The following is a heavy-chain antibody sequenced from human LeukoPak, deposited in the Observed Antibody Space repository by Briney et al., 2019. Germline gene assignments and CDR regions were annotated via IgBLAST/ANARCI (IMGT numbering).Heavy chain of an antibody. Sequence: GRSLRLSCAASGFTFDDYAMHWVRQAPGKGLEWVSGISWNSDSIDYADSVKGRFTISRDNAKNSLYLQMNSLRAEEMALYYWAKGGGGRLIYYYYMDVWGKGTTVTVSS. V-gene: IGHV3-9*03. D-gene: IGHD3-16*01. CDR3: AKGGGGRLIYYYYMDV. CDR2: ISWNSDSI. CDR1: GFTFDDYA. J-gene: IGHJ6*03.